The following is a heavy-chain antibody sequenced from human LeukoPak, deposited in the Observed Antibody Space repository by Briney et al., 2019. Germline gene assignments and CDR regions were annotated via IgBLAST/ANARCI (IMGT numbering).Heavy chain of an antibody. V-gene: IGHV3-30*03. CDR2: ISYDGSDK. J-gene: IGHJ6*03. CDR3: ARDGHMVRGVNYYYYYYMDV. D-gene: IGHD3-10*01. CDR1: GFTFSSYG. Sequence: PGGSLRLSCAASGFTFSSYGMHWVRQAPGKGLEWVAVISYDGSDKYYADSVKGRFTISRDNSKNTLYLQMNSLRAEDTAVYYCARDGHMVRGVNYYYYYYMDVWGKGTTVTVSS.